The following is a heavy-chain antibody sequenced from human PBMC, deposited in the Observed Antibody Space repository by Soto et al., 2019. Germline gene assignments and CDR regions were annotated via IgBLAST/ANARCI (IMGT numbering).Heavy chain of an antibody. CDR1: GFTFSSYA. V-gene: IGHV3-23*01. CDR3: AKDSPHYYDSSGQFDY. CDR2: ISGSGGST. D-gene: IGHD3-22*01. J-gene: IGHJ4*02. Sequence: RLSCAASGFTFSSYAMSWVRQAPGKGLEWVSAISGSGGSTYYADSVKGRFTISRDNSKNTLYLQMNGLRAEDTAVYYCAKDSPHYYDSSGQFDYWGQGTLVTVSS.